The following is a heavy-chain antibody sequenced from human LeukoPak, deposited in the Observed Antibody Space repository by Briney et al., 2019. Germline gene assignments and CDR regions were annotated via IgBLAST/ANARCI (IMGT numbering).Heavy chain of an antibody. CDR2: IYTSGST. Sequence: SETLSLTCTVSGGSISSGSYYWSWIRQPAGKGLEWIGRIYTSGSTNYNPSPKSRVTISVDTSKNQFSLKLSSVTAADTAVYYCARAVYGSGYYYFDYWGQGTLVTVSS. J-gene: IGHJ4*02. D-gene: IGHD3-10*01. V-gene: IGHV4-61*02. CDR1: GGSISSGSYY. CDR3: ARAVYGSGYYYFDY.